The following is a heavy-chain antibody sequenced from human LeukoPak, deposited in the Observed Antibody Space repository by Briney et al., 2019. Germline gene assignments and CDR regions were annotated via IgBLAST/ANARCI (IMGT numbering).Heavy chain of an antibody. D-gene: IGHD5-12*01. J-gene: IGHJ4*02. CDR1: GYTFTSYG. Sequence: AASVKVSCKASGYTFTSYGISWVRQAPGQGLEWMGWISAYNGNTNYAQKLQGRVTMTTDTSTSTAYMELRSLRSDDTAVYYCARVSRGYSGYGEDDYWGQGTLVTSPQ. CDR2: ISAYNGNT. V-gene: IGHV1-18*01. CDR3: ARVSRGYSGYGEDDY.